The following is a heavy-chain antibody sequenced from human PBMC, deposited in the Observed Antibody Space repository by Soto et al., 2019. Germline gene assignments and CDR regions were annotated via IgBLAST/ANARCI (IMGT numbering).Heavy chain of an antibody. D-gene: IGHD2-15*01. CDR3: ARDLYCCFFQSEDGMRDHCTVSAFLLNRSSDL. CDR2: ISAYNGNT. V-gene: IGHV1-18*01. Sequence: GLEWMGWISAYNGNTNYAQKLQGRVTMTTDTSTSTAYMELRSLRSDDTAVYYCARDLYCCFFQSEDGMRDHCTVSAFLLNRSSDL. J-gene: IGHJ2*01.